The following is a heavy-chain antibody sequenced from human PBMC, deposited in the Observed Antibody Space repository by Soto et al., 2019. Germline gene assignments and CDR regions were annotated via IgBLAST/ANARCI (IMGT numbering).Heavy chain of an antibody. CDR2: IKQDGSEK. CDR1: GFTFSSYW. V-gene: IGHV3-7*01. D-gene: IGHD2-15*01. CDR3: ARGMRFVEGTFYYYYGMDV. J-gene: IGHJ6*02. Sequence: EVQLVESGGGLVQPGGSLRLSCAASGFTFSSYWMSWVRQAPGKGLEGVANIKQDGSEKYYVDSVKGRFTISRDNAKNSLHLQMNSLRAEDTAVYYCARGMRFVEGTFYYYYGMDVWGQGTTVTVSS.